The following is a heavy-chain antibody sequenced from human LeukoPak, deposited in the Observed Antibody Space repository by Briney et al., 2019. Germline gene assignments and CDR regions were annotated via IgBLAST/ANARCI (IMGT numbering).Heavy chain of an antibody. CDR1: GYRLTYYW. J-gene: IGHJ4*02. CDR2: IYTGDSDT. CDR3: ARRVGVVGPTAKTYFDS. Sequence: GEALEILRCGSGYRLTYYWIGWGRPMSGKGLEGRGAIYTGDSDTRYSPSCQGQGTISSDKSITTAYLQWSSLKASDTAMFYCARRVGVVGPTAKTYFDSWGQGTLVTVSS. V-gene: IGHV5-51*01. D-gene: IGHD1-26*01.